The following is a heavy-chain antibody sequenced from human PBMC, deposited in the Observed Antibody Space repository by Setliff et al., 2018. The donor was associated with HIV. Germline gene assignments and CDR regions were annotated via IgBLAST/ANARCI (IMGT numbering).Heavy chain of an antibody. J-gene: IGHJ3*01. CDR2: IFPDFGTA. CDR1: GGTFSKSA. CDR3: ARDFHVLGYCSADSCPYDASDV. Sequence: ASVKVSCKASGGTFSKSAITWVRQAPGQGFEWLGRIFPDFGTANYAPQFRDRVTISADKFTSIAYMELSSLRSDDTAIYYCARDFHVLGYCSADSCPYDASDVWGQGTMVTVSS. D-gene: IGHD2-15*01. V-gene: IGHV1-69*06.